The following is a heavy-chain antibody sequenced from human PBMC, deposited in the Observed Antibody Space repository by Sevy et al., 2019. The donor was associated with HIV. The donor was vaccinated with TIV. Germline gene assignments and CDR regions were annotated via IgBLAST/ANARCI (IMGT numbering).Heavy chain of an antibody. CDR1: GFTFSSYA. J-gene: IGHJ3*02. CDR3: AKKAVLLWFGELGAFDI. Sequence: GGSLRLSCAASGFTFSSYAMSWVRQAPGKGLEWVSAISGSGGSTYYADSVKGRFTISRDNSKITLYLQMNSLRAEDTAVYYCAKKAVLLWFGELGAFDIWGQGTMVTVSS. CDR2: ISGSGGST. V-gene: IGHV3-23*01. D-gene: IGHD3-10*01.